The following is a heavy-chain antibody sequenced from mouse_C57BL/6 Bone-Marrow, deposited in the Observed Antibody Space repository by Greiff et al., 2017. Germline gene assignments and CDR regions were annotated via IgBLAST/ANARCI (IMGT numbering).Heavy chain of an antibody. Sequence: VQLQQSGAELVRPGTSVKVSCKASGYAFTNYLIEWVKQRPGQGLEWIGVINPGSGGTNYNEKFKGKATLTADKSSSTAYMQLSSLTSEDSAVYFCARSLSSYSVAYWGQGTLVTVSA. V-gene: IGHV1-54*01. D-gene: IGHD1-1*01. CDR3: ARSLSSYSVAY. CDR2: INPGSGGT. CDR1: GYAFTNYL. J-gene: IGHJ3*01.